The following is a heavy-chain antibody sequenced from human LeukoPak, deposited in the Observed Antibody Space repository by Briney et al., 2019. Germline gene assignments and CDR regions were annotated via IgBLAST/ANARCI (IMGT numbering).Heavy chain of an antibody. CDR1: GFTFSSYA. V-gene: IGHV3-30*07. D-gene: IGHD4-17*01. CDR2: ISYDGSNK. J-gene: IGHJ4*02. Sequence: PGGSLRLSCAASGFTFSSYAMHWVRQAPGKGLEWVAVISYDGSNKYYADSVKGRFTISRDNSKNTLYLQMNSLRAEDTAVYYCARDPATVTSYFDLWGQGTLVTVSS. CDR3: ARDPATVTSYFDL.